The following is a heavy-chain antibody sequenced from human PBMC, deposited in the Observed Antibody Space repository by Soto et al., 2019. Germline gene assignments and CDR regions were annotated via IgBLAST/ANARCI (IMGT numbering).Heavy chain of an antibody. J-gene: IGHJ6*02. D-gene: IGHD6-13*01. CDR2: INDGNGNK. CDR1: GYTFTSYA. V-gene: IGHV1-3*01. Sequence: ASVKVSCKASGYTFTSYAMHWVRQAPGQRLEWMGWINDGNGNKKYSQKFQGRVTITRDKSASTAYMELSSLRSEDTAVYYCACDPKISADSYYYYAMDVWGQGTTVTVSS. CDR3: ACDPKISADSYYYYAMDV.